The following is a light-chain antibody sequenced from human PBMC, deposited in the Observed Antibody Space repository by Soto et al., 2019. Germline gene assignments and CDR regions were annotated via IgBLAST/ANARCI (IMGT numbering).Light chain of an antibody. J-gene: IGKJ2*02. V-gene: IGKV1-5*01. CDR1: QSVSNW. CDR3: QHYNTYSCA. Sequence: DIQMTQSPSTLSASVGDRVTITCRASQSVSNWLAWYQQKPGKAPRLLIHGASTLGGGVPSRFSGSGSGTEFTLTLSSLQPDDFATYYCQHYNTYSCAFGQGTKLEIK. CDR2: GAS.